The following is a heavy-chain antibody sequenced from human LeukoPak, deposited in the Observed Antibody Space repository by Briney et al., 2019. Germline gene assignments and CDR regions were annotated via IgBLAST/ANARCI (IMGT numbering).Heavy chain of an antibody. D-gene: IGHD3-10*01. CDR1: GGSISIYY. CDR3: ARVPYYYGSGSYQYFDY. J-gene: IGHJ4*02. CDR2: IYYSGST. Sequence: PSETLSLTCTVSGGSISIYYWSWIRQPPGKGLEWIGYIYYSGSTNYNPSLKSRVTISVDTSKNQFSLKLSSVTAADTAVYYCARVPYYYGSGSYQYFDYWGQGTLVTVSS. V-gene: IGHV4-59*01.